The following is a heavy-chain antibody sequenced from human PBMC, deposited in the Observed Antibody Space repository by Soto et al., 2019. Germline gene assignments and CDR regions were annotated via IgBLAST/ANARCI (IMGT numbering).Heavy chain of an antibody. V-gene: IGHV1-8*01. Sequence: QVQLVQSGAEVKRPGASVKVSCKASGYTFTPHDINWVRQATGQGLEWMGRMNPNSGYIDFAQRFQGRLTMTTNTSISTAYMELSSLRSEDTAIYYGARGLYCSGGTCSDSWGQGTLVIVSS. CDR2: MNPNSGYI. CDR3: ARGLYCSGGTCSDS. J-gene: IGHJ4*02. D-gene: IGHD2-15*01. CDR1: GYTFTPHD.